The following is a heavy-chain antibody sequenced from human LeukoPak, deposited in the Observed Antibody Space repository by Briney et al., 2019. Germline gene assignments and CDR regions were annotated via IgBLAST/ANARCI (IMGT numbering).Heavy chain of an antibody. CDR1: GGSISSGGYD. J-gene: IGHJ3*02. CDR3: ARAIVVVVPAAPDAFDI. D-gene: IGHD2-2*01. CDR2: ICYSGST. V-gene: IGHV4-31*01. Sequence: SETLSLTCTVSGGSISSGGYDWSWIRQHPGKGLGWIGYICYSGSTYYTPSLKSPVTISVDTSKNQFSLKLSSVTAADTAVYYCARAIVVVVPAAPDAFDIWGQGTMVTVSS.